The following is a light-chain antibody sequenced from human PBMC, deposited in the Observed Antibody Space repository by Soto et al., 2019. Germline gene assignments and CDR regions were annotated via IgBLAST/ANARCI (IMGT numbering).Light chain of an antibody. CDR2: DVN. J-gene: IGLJ2*01. Sequence: QSALTQPASVSGSPGQSITLSCTGTSSDIGGYDYVSWYQRHPGKAPKLIIYDVNNRPSGVSNRFSGSKSGNTASLTTSGLHADDDDDYYCTSSATGSSHVVFGGGTKVTVL. CDR3: TSSATGSSHVV. CDR1: SSDIGGYDY. V-gene: IGLV2-14*03.